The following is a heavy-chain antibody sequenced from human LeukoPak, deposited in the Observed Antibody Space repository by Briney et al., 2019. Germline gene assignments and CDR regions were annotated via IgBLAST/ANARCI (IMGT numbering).Heavy chain of an antibody. Sequence: PSETLSLTCAVYGGSFSGYYWSWIRQPPGKGLEWVGEINHSGSTNYNPSLKSRVTISVDTSKNQFSLKLSSVTAADTAVYYCASILTKNAFDIWGQGTMVTVSS. CDR1: GGSFSGYY. CDR2: INHSGST. J-gene: IGHJ3*02. D-gene: IGHD2-2*01. V-gene: IGHV4-34*01. CDR3: ASILTKNAFDI.